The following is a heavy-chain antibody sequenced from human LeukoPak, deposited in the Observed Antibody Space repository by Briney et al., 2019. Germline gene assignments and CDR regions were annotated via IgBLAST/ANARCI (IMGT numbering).Heavy chain of an antibody. Sequence: ASVKVSCKASGYTFTSYGISWVRQAPGQGLEWMGWINPNSGGTNYAQKFQGRVTMTRDTSINTAYMELSSLRSDDTAVYYCARQFSSSSLWFDPWGQGTLVTVSS. D-gene: IGHD2-2*01. V-gene: IGHV1-2*02. CDR2: INPNSGGT. J-gene: IGHJ5*02. CDR3: ARQFSSSSLWFDP. CDR1: GYTFTSYG.